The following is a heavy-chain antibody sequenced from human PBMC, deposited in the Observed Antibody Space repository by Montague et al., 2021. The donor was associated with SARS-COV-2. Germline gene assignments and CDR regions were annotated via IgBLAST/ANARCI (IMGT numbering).Heavy chain of an antibody. V-gene: IGHV3-33*08. Sequence: SLRLSCAASGFTFSSYGIHWVRQAPGKGLEWVAVIWYDGSNKYYADSVKGRFTISRDNSKNTLYLQMNSLRAEDTAVYYCARGRQDSSSWYGSYFDYWGQGTLVTVSS. D-gene: IGHD6-13*01. J-gene: IGHJ4*02. CDR3: ARGRQDSSSWYGSYFDY. CDR1: GFTFSSYG. CDR2: IWYDGSNK.